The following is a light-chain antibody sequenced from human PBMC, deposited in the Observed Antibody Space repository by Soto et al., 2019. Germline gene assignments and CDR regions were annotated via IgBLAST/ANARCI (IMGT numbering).Light chain of an antibody. V-gene: IGLV2-23*01. J-gene: IGLJ1*01. Sequence: QSVLTQPASVSGSPGQSITISCTETSSDFGTYNLVSWYQHHPGKAPKLMIYEGSKRPSGVSHRFSGSKSGNTASLTISGLQAEDEGDYYCCSYAGSWTYDFGTGTKLTVL. CDR2: EGS. CDR3: CSYAGSWTYD. CDR1: SSDFGTYNL.